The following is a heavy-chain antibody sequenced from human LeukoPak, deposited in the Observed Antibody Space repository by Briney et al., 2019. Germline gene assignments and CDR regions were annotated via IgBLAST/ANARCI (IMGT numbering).Heavy chain of an antibody. CDR2: IYTSGST. Sequence: SETLSLTCTVSGVSISSYYWSWIRQPAGKGLEWIGRIYTSGSTNYNPSLKSRVTMSVDTSKNQFSLKLSSVTAADTAVYYCARGSHYGDYALGYYYYYMDVWGKGTTVTVSS. J-gene: IGHJ6*03. CDR1: GVSISSYY. V-gene: IGHV4-4*07. D-gene: IGHD4-17*01. CDR3: ARGSHYGDYALGYYYYYMDV.